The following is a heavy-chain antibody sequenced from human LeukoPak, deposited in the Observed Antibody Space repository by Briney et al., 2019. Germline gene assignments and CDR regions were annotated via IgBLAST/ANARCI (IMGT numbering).Heavy chain of an antibody. D-gene: IGHD6-13*01. CDR1: GFTFSSYG. J-gene: IGHJ6*02. CDR3: ARSYSSSWYHYYYYGMDV. Sequence: GGSLRLSCAASGFTFSSYGMPWVRQATGKGLEWVSAIGTAGDTYYPGSVKGRFTISRENAKNSLYLQMNSLRAGDTAVYYCARSYSSSWYHYYYYGMDVWGQGTTVTVSS. CDR2: IGTAGDT. V-gene: IGHV3-13*01.